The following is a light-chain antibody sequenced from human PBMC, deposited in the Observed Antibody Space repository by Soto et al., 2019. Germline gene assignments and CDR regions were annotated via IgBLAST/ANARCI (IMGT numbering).Light chain of an antibody. V-gene: IGLV2-8*01. CDR1: SSDVGGYDY. Sequence: SALAQPRSAAGSPGRTVTISCTVTSSDVGGYDYVSWHQPPPGKAPKLMIYEVSKRPSGVPDRFSASKSSNTASLTVSGLQAEDEAHSHCTSYAGNDLYVLGTGAKV. J-gene: IGLJ1*01. CDR3: TSYAGNDLYV. CDR2: EVS.